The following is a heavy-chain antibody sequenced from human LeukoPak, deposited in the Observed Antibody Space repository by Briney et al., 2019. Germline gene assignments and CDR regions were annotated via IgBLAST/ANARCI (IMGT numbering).Heavy chain of an antibody. CDR1: GGSMNNYY. V-gene: IGHV4-59*01. CDR3: ARYDYGDCWFDP. CDR2: ISDSGST. D-gene: IGHD4-17*01. Sequence: PSETLSLTCTVSGGSMNNYYWSWIRQAPGKGLEWIGYISDSGSTNYNPSLRSRVTISVDTSKNQFSLKLSCVTAADTALYYCARYDYGDCWFDPWGQGTLVTVSS. J-gene: IGHJ5*02.